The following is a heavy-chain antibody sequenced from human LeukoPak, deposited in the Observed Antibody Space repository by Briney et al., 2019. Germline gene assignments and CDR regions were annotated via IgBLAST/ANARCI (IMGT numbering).Heavy chain of an antibody. CDR2: INHSGST. CDR3: ASSPSIAAAGTNYFDY. D-gene: IGHD6-13*01. J-gene: IGHJ4*02. CDR1: GGSLSGYY. V-gene: IGHV4-34*01. Sequence: SETLSLTCAVYGGSLSGYYWSWIRQPPGKGLEWIGEINHSGSTNYNPSLKSRVTISVDTSKNQFSLKLSPVTAADTAVYYCASSPSIAAAGTNYFDYWGQGTLVTVSS.